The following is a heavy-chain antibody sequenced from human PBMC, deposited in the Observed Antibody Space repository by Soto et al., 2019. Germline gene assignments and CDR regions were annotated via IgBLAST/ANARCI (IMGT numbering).Heavy chain of an antibody. CDR1: GGSISSDDYY. Sequence: QVQLQESGPGLVKPSQTLSLTCTVSGGSISSDDYYWSWIRQHPGKGLEWIGYIYYSGSTYYNPALKTRFTISVDPSKNQFALKLSSVTAADTAVYYWARTMVRGPPFDPWGQGTLVTVSS. CDR3: ARTMVRGPPFDP. V-gene: IGHV4-31*03. CDR2: IYYSGST. J-gene: IGHJ5*02. D-gene: IGHD3-10*01.